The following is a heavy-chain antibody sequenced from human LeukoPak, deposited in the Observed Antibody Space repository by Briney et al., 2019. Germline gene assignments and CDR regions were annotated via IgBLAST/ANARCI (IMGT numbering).Heavy chain of an antibody. D-gene: IGHD3-22*01. J-gene: IGHJ4*02. CDR1: GYTFTSYD. CDR2: MNPNSGNT. CDR3: ASPQGGNYYDSSGYFDY. Sequence: ASVKVSCKASGYTFTSYDINWVRQATGQGLEWMGWMNPNSGNTGYAQKFQGRVTMTRNTSISTAYMELSSLRSEDTAVYYCASPQGGNYYDSSGYFDYWGQGTLVTVSS. V-gene: IGHV1-8*01.